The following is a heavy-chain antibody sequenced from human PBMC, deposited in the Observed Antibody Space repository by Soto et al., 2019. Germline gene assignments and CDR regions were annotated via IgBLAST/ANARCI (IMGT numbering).Heavy chain of an antibody. CDR3: ARGNYGFGDNNYGMDV. Sequence: QVQLQQWGAGLLKSSETLSLTCAVYGGSFSGYYWSWIRQPPGKGLEWIGEISHSGGTNYNPSLKSRVTISVXTXKXKFFLRLSSVTAADTAVFYCARGNYGFGDNNYGMDVWGQGTTVTVSS. D-gene: IGHD3-16*01. CDR2: ISHSGGT. V-gene: IGHV4-34*01. CDR1: GGSFSGYY. J-gene: IGHJ6*02.